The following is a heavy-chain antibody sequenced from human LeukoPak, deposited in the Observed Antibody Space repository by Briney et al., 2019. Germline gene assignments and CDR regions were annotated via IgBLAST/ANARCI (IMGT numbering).Heavy chain of an antibody. Sequence: ASVKVSCKASGYTFTSYGIAWVRQAPGQGLQWMGWISANNGDTSYSQKLQGRVTMTTDTSTNTAYMELRSLTSDNTAVYYCARDPPGLTLGSPGDYWGQGTLVIVSS. J-gene: IGHJ4*02. CDR2: ISANNGDT. D-gene: IGHD3-16*01. CDR3: ARDPPGLTLGSPGDY. CDR1: GYTFTSYG. V-gene: IGHV1-18*01.